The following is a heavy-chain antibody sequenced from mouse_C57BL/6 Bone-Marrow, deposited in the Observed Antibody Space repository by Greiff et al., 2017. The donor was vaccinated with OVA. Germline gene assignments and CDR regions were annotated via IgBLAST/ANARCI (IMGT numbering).Heavy chain of an antibody. Sequence: QVQLQQPGAELVRPGSSVKLSCKASGYTFTSYWMDWVKQRPGQGLEWIGNIYPSDSETHYNQKFKDKATLTVDKSSSTAYMQLSSLTSEDSAVYYCARALGRGLGPYAMDYWGQGTSVTVSS. CDR1: GYTFTSYW. CDR3: ARALGRGLGPYAMDY. V-gene: IGHV1-61*01. D-gene: IGHD4-1*01. CDR2: IYPSDSET. J-gene: IGHJ4*01.